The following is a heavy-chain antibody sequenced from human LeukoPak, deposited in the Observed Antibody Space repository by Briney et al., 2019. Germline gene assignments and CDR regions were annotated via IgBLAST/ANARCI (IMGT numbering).Heavy chain of an antibody. D-gene: IGHD6-13*01. CDR1: GGSISSGDYY. V-gene: IGHV4-30-4*01. J-gene: IGHJ6*02. CDR3: AISRRGSSSWSSRSFYYYGMDV. CDR2: IYYSGST. Sequence: SQTLSLTCTVSGGSISSGDYYWSWIRQPPGKGLEWIGYIYYSGSTYYNPSLKSRVTISVDTSKNQFSLKLSSVTAADTAVYYCAISRRGSSSWSSRSFYYYGMDVWGQGTTVTVSS.